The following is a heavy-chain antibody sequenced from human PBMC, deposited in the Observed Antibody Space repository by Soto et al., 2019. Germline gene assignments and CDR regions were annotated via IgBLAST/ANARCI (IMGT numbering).Heavy chain of an antibody. CDR1: GGTFSSYA. J-gene: IGHJ6*02. CDR2: IIPIFGTA. D-gene: IGHD6-25*01. Sequence: GASVKVSCKASGGTFSSYAISWVRQAPGQGLEWMGGIIPIFGTANYAQKFQGRVTITADESTSTAYMELSSLRSEDTAVYYCAREAASPAPMDVWGQGTTVTVSS. V-gene: IGHV1-69*13. CDR3: AREAASPAPMDV.